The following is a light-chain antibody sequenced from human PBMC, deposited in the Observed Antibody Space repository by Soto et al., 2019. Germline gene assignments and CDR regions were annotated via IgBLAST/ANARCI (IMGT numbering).Light chain of an antibody. J-gene: IGKJ4*01. CDR3: QQYNNWPLT. V-gene: IGKV3D-15*01. CDR1: QSVGGS. CDR2: DTS. Sequence: PGERATVSCRASQSVGGSSLAWYQQRPGQAPRLLIYDTSKRATGIPDRFSGSGSGTEFTLTISSMQSEDFAVYYCQQYNNWPLTFGGGTKVDIK.